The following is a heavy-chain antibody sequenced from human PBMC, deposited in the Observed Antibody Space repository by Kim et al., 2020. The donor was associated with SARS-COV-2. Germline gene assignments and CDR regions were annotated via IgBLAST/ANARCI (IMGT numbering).Heavy chain of an antibody. CDR2: INHSGST. J-gene: IGHJ4*02. V-gene: IGHV4-34*01. Sequence: SETLSLTCAVYGGSFSGYYWSWIRQPPGKGLEWIGEINHSGSTNYNPSLKSRVTISVDTSRNQFSLKLSSVTAADTAVYYCARFGSGWYYFDYWGQGTLVTVSS. CDR3: ARFGSGWYYFDY. CDR1: GGSFSGYY. D-gene: IGHD6-19*01.